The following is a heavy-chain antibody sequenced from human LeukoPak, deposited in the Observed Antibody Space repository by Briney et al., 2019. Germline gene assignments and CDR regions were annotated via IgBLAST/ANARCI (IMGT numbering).Heavy chain of an antibody. CDR3: ARNTAMGFFDY. CDR1: GGSISSYY. D-gene: IGHD5-18*01. J-gene: IGHJ4*02. CDR2: IYYSGST. Sequence: SETLSLTCTVSGGSISSYYWTWIRQPPGKGLEWIGYIYYSGSTNYNPSLKSRVTISVDTSKNQFSLKLSSVTAADTAVYYCARNTAMGFFDYWGQGTLVTVSS. V-gene: IGHV4-59*01.